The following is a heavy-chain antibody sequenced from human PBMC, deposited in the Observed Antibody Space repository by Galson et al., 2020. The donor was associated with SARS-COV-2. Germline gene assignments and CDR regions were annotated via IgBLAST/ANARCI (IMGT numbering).Heavy chain of an antibody. D-gene: IGHD3-22*01. CDR1: GGSFSDYY. CDR2: INHSGSV. Sequence: SQTLSLTCAVYGGSFSDYYWSWIRQPPGKGLEWIGEINHSGSVNYNPSLKSRVTISADTSKNQFSLRLSPVTAADTAVYYCARSRQDFTMIVVAITGYFYHRDVWGKGTPVTIS. CDR3: ARSRQDFTMIVVAITGYFYHRDV. V-gene: IGHV4-34*01. J-gene: IGHJ6*03.